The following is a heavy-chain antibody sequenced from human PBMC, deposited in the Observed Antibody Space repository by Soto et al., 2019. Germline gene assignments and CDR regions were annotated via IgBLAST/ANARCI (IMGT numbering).Heavy chain of an antibody. J-gene: IGHJ4*02. Sequence: GGSLRLSCAASGFTFSSYSMNWVRQAPGKGLEWVSSISSSSSYIYYADSVKGRFTISRDNAKNSLYLQMNSLRAEDTAVYYCARDPIYYYDSSGPALDYWGQGTRGTVS. CDR2: ISSSSSYI. CDR1: GFTFSSYS. V-gene: IGHV3-21*01. CDR3: ARDPIYYYDSSGPALDY. D-gene: IGHD3-22*01.